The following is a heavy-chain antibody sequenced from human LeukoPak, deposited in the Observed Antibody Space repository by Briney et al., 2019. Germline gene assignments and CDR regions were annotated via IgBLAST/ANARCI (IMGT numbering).Heavy chain of an antibody. Sequence: ASVKVSCKASGSTFSSYDINWVRQATGQGLEWMGWMNPNSGDTGYTQRFQGRVTMTRDTSISTAYMEPSSLRSEDTAVYYCARGPYGTGSHFDSWGQGTLVTVSS. J-gene: IGHJ4*02. D-gene: IGHD3-10*01. CDR2: MNPNSGDT. CDR1: GSTFSSYD. CDR3: ARGPYGTGSHFDS. V-gene: IGHV1-8*02.